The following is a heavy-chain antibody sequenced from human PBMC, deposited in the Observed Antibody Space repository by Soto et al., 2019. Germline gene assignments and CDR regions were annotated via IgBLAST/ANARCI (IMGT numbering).Heavy chain of an antibody. J-gene: IGHJ4*02. CDR3: ARSGDYVPFDY. Sequence: QVQLQESGPGLVKASQTLSLTCTVSGGSISSGDHNWSWIRQPPGKGLEWIGYIYYSGYTYNNPSLKSRVTISVDTSKNQFSLKWSSVTAADTAVYYCARSGDYVPFDYWGQGTLVTVSS. CDR2: IYYSGYT. CDR1: GGSISSGDHN. D-gene: IGHD4-17*01. V-gene: IGHV4-30-4*01.